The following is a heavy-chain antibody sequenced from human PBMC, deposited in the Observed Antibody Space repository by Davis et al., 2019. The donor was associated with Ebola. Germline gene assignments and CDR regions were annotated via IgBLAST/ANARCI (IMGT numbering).Heavy chain of an antibody. CDR1: GGSISGHY. J-gene: IGHJ5*01. CDR3: ARAIEWATIFDS. D-gene: IGHD5-24*01. CDR2: VFHSGTT. V-gene: IGHV4-59*11. Sequence: PGGPLRLSCSVSGGSISGHYWSWIRQPPGKGLEWIGYVFHSGTTNYNPSLNSRVTMTVDKSKNQFSLKVKSVTAADTAVYYCARAIEWATIFDSWGQGVPVTVSS.